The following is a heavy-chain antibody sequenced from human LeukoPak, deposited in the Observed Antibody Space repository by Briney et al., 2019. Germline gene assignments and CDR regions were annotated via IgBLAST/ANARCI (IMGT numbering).Heavy chain of an antibody. CDR3: ARDMCSSGGSCYLDY. CDR1: GGSISSYY. D-gene: IGHD2-15*01. V-gene: IGHV4-59*01. CDR2: IYYSGST. Sequence: SETLSLTCTVSGGSISSYYWSWIRQPPGKGLEWIGYIYYSGSTNYNPSLKSRVTISVDTSKNQFSLKLSSVTAADTAVYYCARDMCSSGGSCYLDYWGQGTLVTVSS. J-gene: IGHJ4*02.